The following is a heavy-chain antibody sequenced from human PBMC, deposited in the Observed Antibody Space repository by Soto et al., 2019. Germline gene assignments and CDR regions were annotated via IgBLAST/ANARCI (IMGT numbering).Heavy chain of an antibody. Sequence: QVQLVESGGGVVQPGRSLRLSCAASGFTFSSYGMHWVRQAPGKGLEWVAVISYDGSNKYYADSVKGRFTISRDNSKNTLYLQMNSLRAEDTAVYYCAKDLNISVEREDIVVVVADNWFDPWGQGTLVTVSS. D-gene: IGHD2-15*01. CDR3: AKDLNISVEREDIVVVVADNWFDP. CDR1: GFTFSSYG. V-gene: IGHV3-30*18. CDR2: ISYDGSNK. J-gene: IGHJ5*02.